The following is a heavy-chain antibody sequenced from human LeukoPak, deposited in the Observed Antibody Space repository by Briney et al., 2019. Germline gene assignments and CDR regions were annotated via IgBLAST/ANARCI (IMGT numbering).Heavy chain of an antibody. J-gene: IGHJ3*02. CDR2: ISGSGGST. V-gene: IGHV3-23*01. CDR1: GFTFSSYA. D-gene: IGHD2-2*02. Sequence: GGSLRLSCAASGFTFSSYAMSWVRQAPGKGLEWVSAISGSGGSTYYANSVKGRFTISRDNSKNTLYLQMNSLRAEDTAVYYCARDRDIVVVPAAIRDDAFDIWGQGTMVTVSS. CDR3: ARDRDIVVVPAAIRDDAFDI.